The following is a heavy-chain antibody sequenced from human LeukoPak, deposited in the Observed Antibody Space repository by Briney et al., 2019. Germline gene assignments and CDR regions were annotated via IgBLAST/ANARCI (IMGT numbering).Heavy chain of an antibody. D-gene: IGHD2-2*01. CDR1: GFSFSSYA. CDR2: ISGSGGST. Sequence: GGSLRLSCAASGFSFSSYAMSWVRQAPGKGLEWVSAISGSGGSTYYADSVKGRFTISRDNSKNTLYLQMNSLRAEDTAVYYCAKDLTGVSTSCYGDYWGQGTLVTVSS. V-gene: IGHV3-23*01. J-gene: IGHJ4*02. CDR3: AKDLTGVSTSCYGDY.